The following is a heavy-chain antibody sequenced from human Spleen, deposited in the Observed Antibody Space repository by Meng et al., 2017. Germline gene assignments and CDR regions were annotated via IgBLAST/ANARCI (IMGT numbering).Heavy chain of an antibody. CDR2: LSGGGFTT. CDR3: AKYSYGLGDFFDY. Sequence: GESLKISCAASGFVFRNSWMNWVRLAPGKGLEWVSALSGGGFTTYYADSVKGRFTISRHNSKNTLYLQMNSLRAEDTALYYCAKYSYGLGDFFDYWGQGALVTVSS. V-gene: IGHV3-23*01. CDR1: GFVFRNSW. D-gene: IGHD3-10*01. J-gene: IGHJ4*02.